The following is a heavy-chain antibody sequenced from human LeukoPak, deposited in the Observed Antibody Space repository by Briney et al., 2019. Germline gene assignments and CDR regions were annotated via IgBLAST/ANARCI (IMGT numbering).Heavy chain of an antibody. CDR2: IYTSGST. Sequence: GSLRLSCAASGFTFNNAAMTWVRQAPGKGLEWIGRIYTSGSTNYNPSLKSRVTISVDTSKNQFSLKLSSVTAADTAVYYCASNSYGYYFDYWGQGTLVTVSS. J-gene: IGHJ4*02. D-gene: IGHD5-18*01. CDR1: GFTFNNAA. V-gene: IGHV4-4*08. CDR3: ASNSYGYYFDY.